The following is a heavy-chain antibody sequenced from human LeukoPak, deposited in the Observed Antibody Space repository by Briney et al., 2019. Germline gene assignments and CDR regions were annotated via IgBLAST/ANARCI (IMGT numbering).Heavy chain of an antibody. D-gene: IGHD3-10*01. Sequence: ASVKVSCKASGYTFTGYGISWVRQAPGQGLEWMAWISAFNDNTNYAQHFQGRVTVTTDTSTGTAYMELRSLRSDDTAVYYCARGGLGEPLPYYHFDYWGQGTLVTVSS. CDR2: ISAFNDNT. CDR1: GYTFTGYG. J-gene: IGHJ4*02. CDR3: ARGGLGEPLPYYHFDY. V-gene: IGHV1-18*01.